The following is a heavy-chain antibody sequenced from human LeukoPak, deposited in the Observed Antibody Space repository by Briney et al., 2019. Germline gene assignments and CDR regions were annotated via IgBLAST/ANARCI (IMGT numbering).Heavy chain of an antibody. CDR2: IYYSGST. V-gene: IGHV4-39*01. J-gene: IGHJ3*02. CDR3: ARPANRLELDI. Sequence: PSETLSLTCTVSGGSISSSSYYWGWIRQPPGKGLEWIGSIYYSGSTYYNPSLKSRVTISVDTSKNQFSLKLSSVTAADTAVYYCARPANRLELDIRGQGTMVTVSS. D-gene: IGHD1-1*01. CDR1: GGSISSSSYY.